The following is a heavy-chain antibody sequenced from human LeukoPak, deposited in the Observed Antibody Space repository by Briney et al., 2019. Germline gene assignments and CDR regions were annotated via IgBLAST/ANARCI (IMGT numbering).Heavy chain of an antibody. Sequence: SETLSLTCTVSGGSISNYYWSWIRQPAGKGLEWIGRKYARGSSNYNPPVQSRVTMSVDTSKNQFSLKLRSVTAADTAVYYCARGRYCAADICTGGDSFDIWGQGTMVSVSP. CDR3: ARGRYCAADICTGGDSFDI. D-gene: IGHD2-15*01. J-gene: IGHJ3*02. CDR1: GGSISNYY. CDR2: KYARGSS. V-gene: IGHV4-4*07.